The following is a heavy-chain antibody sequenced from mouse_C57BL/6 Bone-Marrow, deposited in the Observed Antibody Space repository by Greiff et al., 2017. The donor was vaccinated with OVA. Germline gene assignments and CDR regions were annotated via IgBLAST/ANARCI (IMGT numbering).Heavy chain of an antibody. D-gene: IGHD1-1*01. CDR2: IYPRSGNT. CDR3: ARSDYGSPSWFAY. J-gene: IGHJ3*01. V-gene: IGHV1-81*01. CDR1: GYTFTSYG. Sequence: VQLQQSGAELARPGASVKLSCKASGYTFTSYGISWVKQSTGQGLEWIGEIYPRSGNTYYNEKFKGKATLTADKSSSTAYMELRSLTSEDSAVYFCARSDYGSPSWFAYWGQGTLVTVSA.